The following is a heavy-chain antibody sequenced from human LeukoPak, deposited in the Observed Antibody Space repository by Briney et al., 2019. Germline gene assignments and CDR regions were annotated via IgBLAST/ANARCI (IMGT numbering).Heavy chain of an antibody. J-gene: IGHJ5*01. D-gene: IGHD3-3*01. CDR1: GYTFTSYG. CDR2: ISAYNGNT. V-gene: IGHV1-18*01. CDR3: ARDRYDSWSAYVGNFPDS. Sequence: ASVKVSCKASGYTFTSYGISWVRQAPGQGLEWMGWISAYNGNTNYAQKLRGRVTMTTDTSTSTAYMELRSLRYDDTAVYYCARDRYDSWSAYVGNFPDSWGQGTLVTVSS.